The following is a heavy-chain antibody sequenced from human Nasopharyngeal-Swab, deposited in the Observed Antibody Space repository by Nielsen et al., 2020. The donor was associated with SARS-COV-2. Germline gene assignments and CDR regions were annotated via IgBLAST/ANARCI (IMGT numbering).Heavy chain of an antibody. V-gene: IGHV3-7*01. J-gene: IGHJ4*02. CDR3: VRDTGAWDFDY. Sequence: GESLKISCVGSGFSLSNYWMSWVRQGPGRGLEWVANIRRDSGARFYVDSVKGRFTISRDNAKNSLYLQMNSLRAEDTAVYYCVRDTGAWDFDYWGQGTLITVSS. CDR2: IRRDSGAR. D-gene: IGHD1-26*01. CDR1: GFSLSNYW.